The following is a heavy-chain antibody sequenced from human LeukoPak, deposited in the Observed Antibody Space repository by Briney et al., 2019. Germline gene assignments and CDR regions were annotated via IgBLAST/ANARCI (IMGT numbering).Heavy chain of an antibody. V-gene: IGHV3-23*01. CDR2: ISGSGGST. Sequence: GGSLRLSCAASGFTFSSYAMSWVRQAPGKGLEWVSAISGSGGSTYYADSVKGRFTISRDNSKNTLYLQMNSPRAEDTAVYYCAKGLLRAWLGGPFDYWGQGTLVTVSS. D-gene: IGHD3-10*01. CDR3: AKGLLRAWLGGPFDY. J-gene: IGHJ4*02. CDR1: GFTFSSYA.